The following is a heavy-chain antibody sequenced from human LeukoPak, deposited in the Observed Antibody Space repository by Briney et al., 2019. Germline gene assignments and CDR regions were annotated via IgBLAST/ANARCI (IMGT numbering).Heavy chain of an antibody. V-gene: IGHV1-8*02. Sequence: WASVKVSCKASGGTFSSYAINWVRQATGQGLEWMGWMNPNSGNTGYAQKFQGRVTMTRNTSISTAYMELSSLRSEDTAVYYCARGQMRWRTLYYFDYWGQGTLVTVSS. CDR3: ARGQMRWRTLYYFDY. CDR1: GGTFSSYA. CDR2: MNPNSGNT. J-gene: IGHJ4*02. D-gene: IGHD1-14*01.